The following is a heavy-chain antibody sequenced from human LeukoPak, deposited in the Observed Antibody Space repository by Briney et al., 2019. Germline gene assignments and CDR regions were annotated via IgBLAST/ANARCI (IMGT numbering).Heavy chain of an antibody. J-gene: IGHJ4*02. V-gene: IGHV4-34*01. CDR3: ASTDLITMVRGPMRY. CDR1: GGSFSGYY. D-gene: IGHD3-10*01. Sequence: SETLSLTCAVYGGSFSGYYWSWIRQPPGKGLEWIGEINHSGSTNYNPSLKSRVTISVDTCKNQFSLKLSSVTAADTAVYYCASTDLITMVRGPMRYWGQGTLVTVSS. CDR2: INHSGST.